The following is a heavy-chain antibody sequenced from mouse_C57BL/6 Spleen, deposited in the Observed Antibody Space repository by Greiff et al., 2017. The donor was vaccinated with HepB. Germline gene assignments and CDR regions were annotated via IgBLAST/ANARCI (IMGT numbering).Heavy chain of an antibody. CDR1: GFTFSDYG. Sequence: EVHLVESGGGLVKPGGSLKLSCAASGFTFSDYGMHWVRQAPEKGLEWVAYISSGSSTIYYADTVKGRFTISRDNAKNTLFLQMTSLRSEDTAMYYCERNYYYGSSYGAMDYWGQGTSVTVSS. CDR3: ERNYYYGSSYGAMDY. J-gene: IGHJ4*01. D-gene: IGHD1-1*01. V-gene: IGHV5-17*01. CDR2: ISSGSSTI.